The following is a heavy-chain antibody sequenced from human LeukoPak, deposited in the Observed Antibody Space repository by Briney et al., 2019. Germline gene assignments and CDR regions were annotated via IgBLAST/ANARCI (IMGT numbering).Heavy chain of an antibody. CDR1: GGSISSSNNY. J-gene: IGHJ4*02. Sequence: PSETLSLTCTVSGGSISSSNNYWNWIRQPAGKGLEWIGRIYRCGITNYNPSLKSRVTMSIDASKNQFSLRLSSVTAADTAVYYCASRITVAGNYFDYWGQGTLVTVSS. CDR2: IYRCGIT. CDR3: ASRITVAGNYFDY. V-gene: IGHV4-61*02. D-gene: IGHD6-19*01.